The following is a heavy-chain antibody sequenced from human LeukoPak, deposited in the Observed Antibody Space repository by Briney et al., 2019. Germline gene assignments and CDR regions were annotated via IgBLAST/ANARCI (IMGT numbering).Heavy chain of an antibody. V-gene: IGHV3-23*01. CDR2: ISGSDLST. CDR3: AKQDYSNYIGPFDY. J-gene: IGHJ4*02. D-gene: IGHD4-11*01. Sequence: PGGSLRLSCAASGFTFSNYAMSWVRQAPGKGLEWVSAISGSDLSTYYADSVKGRFTISRDNSKKTLFLQMNSLRAEDTAVYYCAKQDYSNYIGPFDYWGQGTLVTVSS. CDR1: GFTFSNYA.